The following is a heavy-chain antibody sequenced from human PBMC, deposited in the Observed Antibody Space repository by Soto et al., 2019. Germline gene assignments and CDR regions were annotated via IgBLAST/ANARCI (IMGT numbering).Heavy chain of an antibody. J-gene: IGHJ4*02. V-gene: IGHV3-23*01. CDR3: ARGVESGWYKAFDS. D-gene: IGHD6-19*01. CDR1: GFTFSNYG. CDR2: IRCFGSTT. Sequence: GGSLRLSCAASGFTFSNYGMSWVRQAPGKGLEWVSGIRCFGSTTYYADSVKGRFTISRDNSKNRLLLQMNSLKGEDTALYYCARGVESGWYKAFDSWGQGTLVTVSS.